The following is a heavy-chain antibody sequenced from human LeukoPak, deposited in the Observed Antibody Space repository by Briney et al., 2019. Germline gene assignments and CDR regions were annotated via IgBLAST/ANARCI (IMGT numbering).Heavy chain of an antibody. CDR1: GFTFSSYS. Sequence: GGSLRLSCAASGFTFSSYSMNWVRQAPGKGLEWVSSISSSSSYIYYADSVKGRFTISRDNAKNSLYLQMNSLRAEDTAVYYCAREAGGYSSGWPYYFDYWGQGTLVTVSP. J-gene: IGHJ4*02. V-gene: IGHV3-21*01. CDR2: ISSSSSYI. D-gene: IGHD6-19*01. CDR3: AREAGGYSSGWPYYFDY.